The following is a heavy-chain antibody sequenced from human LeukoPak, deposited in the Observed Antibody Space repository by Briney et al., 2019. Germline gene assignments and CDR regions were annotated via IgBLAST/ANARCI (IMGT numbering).Heavy chain of an antibody. V-gene: IGHV1-24*01. D-gene: IGHD6-19*01. Sequence: ASVKVSCKVSGYTLTELSMHWVRQAPGKGLEWMGGFDPEDGETIYAQKFQGRVTMTEDASTDTAYMELSSLRSEDTAVYYCATEGRGSSGWYYFDYWGQGTLVTVSS. J-gene: IGHJ4*02. CDR2: FDPEDGET. CDR1: GYTLTELS. CDR3: ATEGRGSSGWYYFDY.